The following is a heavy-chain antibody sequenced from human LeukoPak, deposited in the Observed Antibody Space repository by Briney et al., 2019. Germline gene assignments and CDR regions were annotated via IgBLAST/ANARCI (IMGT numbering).Heavy chain of an antibody. J-gene: IGHJ4*02. D-gene: IGHD1-14*01. CDR2: IDTNTGIP. CDR1: GYTFTNFA. V-gene: IGHV7-4-1*02. CDR3: ARDPGSQRVNRLARRGDY. Sequence: GASVKVSCKASGYTFTNFAMNWVRQAPGQGLEWMGWIDTNTGIPTYAQGFTGRFVFSLDTSVSTVYLQISSLQADGAAVYYCARDPGSQRVNRLARRGDYWGQGTLVTVSS.